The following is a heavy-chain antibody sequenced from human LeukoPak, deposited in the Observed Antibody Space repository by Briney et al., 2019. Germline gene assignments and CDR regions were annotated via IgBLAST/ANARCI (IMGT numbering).Heavy chain of an antibody. D-gene: IGHD6-6*01. CDR1: GFTFDDYA. V-gene: IGHV3-43*02. CDR3: AKGYIAARRSPYFDY. J-gene: IGHJ4*02. Sequence: GGSLRLSCAASGFTFDDYAMHWVRQAPGKGLEWVSLISGDGGSTYYADSVKGRFTISRDNSKNSLYLQMNSLRTEDTALYYCAKGYIAARRSPYFDYWGQGTWSPSPQ. CDR2: ISGDGGST.